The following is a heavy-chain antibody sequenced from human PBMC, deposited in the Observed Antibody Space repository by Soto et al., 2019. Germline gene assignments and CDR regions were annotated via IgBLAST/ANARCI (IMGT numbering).Heavy chain of an antibody. V-gene: IGHV3-11*01. Sequence: GGSMRLSCKASGFTFSGHYMNWIRQAPGKGLECLAYLTNDGGYTYYADSVRGRFTIWRDTAKDSLYLQINDLRADDTGVYYCAKDRRDHNTRTHAFDVWGQGTTVTVSS. D-gene: IGHD2-2*02. CDR3: AKDRRDHNTRTHAFDV. J-gene: IGHJ3*01. CDR1: GFTFSGHY. CDR2: LTNDGGYT.